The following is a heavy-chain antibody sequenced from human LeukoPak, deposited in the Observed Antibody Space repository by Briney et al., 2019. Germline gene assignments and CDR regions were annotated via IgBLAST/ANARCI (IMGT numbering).Heavy chain of an antibody. CDR2: IIPIFGTA. Sequence: SVKVSCQASGGTFSSYAISWVRQAPGQGLEWMGGIIPIFGTANYAQKFQGRVTITADKSTSTAYMALSSLRSEDTAVYYCARADYGDYAARGYYYYGMDVWGKGTTVTVSS. V-gene: IGHV1-69*06. CDR1: GGTFSSYA. D-gene: IGHD4-17*01. CDR3: ARADYGDYAARGYYYYGMDV. J-gene: IGHJ6*04.